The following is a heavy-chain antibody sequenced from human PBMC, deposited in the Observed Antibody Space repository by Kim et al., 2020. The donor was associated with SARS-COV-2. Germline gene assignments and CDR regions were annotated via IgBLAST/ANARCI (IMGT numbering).Heavy chain of an antibody. CDR2: IRSKAYGGTT. Sequence: GGSLRLSCTASGFTFGDYAMSWFRQAPGKGLEWVGFIRSKAYGGTTEYAASVKGRFTISRDDSKSIAYLQMNSLKTEDTAVYYCTRDRPYSYCSSTSCQGYWGQGTLVTVSS. V-gene: IGHV3-49*03. J-gene: IGHJ4*02. D-gene: IGHD2-2*01. CDR1: GFTFGDYA. CDR3: TRDRPYSYCSSTSCQGY.